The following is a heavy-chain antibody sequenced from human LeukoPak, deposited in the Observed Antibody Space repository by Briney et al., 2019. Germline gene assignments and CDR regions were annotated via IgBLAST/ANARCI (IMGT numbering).Heavy chain of an antibody. Sequence: VASVKVSCKASGYTFTSYDINWVRQATGQGLEWMGWMNPNSGNTGYAQKFQGRVTMTRNTSISTAYMELSSLRSEDTVVYYCARDSELLWFGESQGYYYGMDVWGQGTTVTVSS. CDR2: MNPNSGNT. J-gene: IGHJ6*02. CDR3: ARDSELLWFGESQGYYYGMDV. CDR1: GYTFTSYD. V-gene: IGHV1-8*01. D-gene: IGHD3-10*01.